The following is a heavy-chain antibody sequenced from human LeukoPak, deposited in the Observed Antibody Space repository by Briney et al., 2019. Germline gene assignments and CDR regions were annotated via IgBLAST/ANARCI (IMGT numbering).Heavy chain of an antibody. CDR1: GFTFSSYG. CDR3: ARDYIGFDY. D-gene: IGHD2-15*01. Sequence: GGSLRLSCAASGFTFSSYGMHWVRQAPGKGLERVAVIWYDGSNKYYADSVKGRFTISRDNSKNTLYLQMNSLRAEDTAVYYCARDYIGFDYWGQGTLVTVSS. CDR2: IWYDGSNK. V-gene: IGHV3-33*01. J-gene: IGHJ4*02.